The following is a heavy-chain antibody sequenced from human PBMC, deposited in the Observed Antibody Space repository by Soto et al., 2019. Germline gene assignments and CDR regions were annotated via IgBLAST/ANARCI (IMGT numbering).Heavy chain of an antibody. CDR1: GGTFSSYA. V-gene: IGHV1-69*13. CDR2: IIPIFGTA. Sequence: ASVKVSCKASGGTFSSYAISWVRQAPGQGLEWMGGIIPIFGTANYAQKFQGRVTITADESTSTAYMELSSLRSEDTAVYYCARDKEQQLVDGGYYYGMDVWGQGTTVTVSS. J-gene: IGHJ6*02. CDR3: ARDKEQQLVDGGYYYGMDV. D-gene: IGHD6-13*01.